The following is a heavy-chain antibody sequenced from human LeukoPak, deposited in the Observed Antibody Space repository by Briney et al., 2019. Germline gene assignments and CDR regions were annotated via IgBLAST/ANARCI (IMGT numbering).Heavy chain of an antibody. D-gene: IGHD6-13*01. CDR3: ARGSSWTNYEYFHH. CDR2: INHSGST. J-gene: IGHJ1*01. Sequence: PSETLPLTRAVCGGSLSGYLRSWIRQPPAKGLEWIGEINHSGSTNYNPSLKSRVTISVDTSKSQFSLRLSSVTAADTAVYYCARGSSWTNYEYFHHGGQGTLVTVSS. V-gene: IGHV4-34*01. CDR1: GGSLSGYL.